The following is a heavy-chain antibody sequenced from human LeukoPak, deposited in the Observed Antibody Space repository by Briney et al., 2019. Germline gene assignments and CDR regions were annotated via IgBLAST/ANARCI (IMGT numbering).Heavy chain of an antibody. CDR2: ISAYNGNT. J-gene: IGHJ4*02. CDR3: ARGPRHPSSNWYADQ. CDR1: GYTFTSYG. D-gene: IGHD6-13*01. Sequence: ASVKVSCKASGYTFTSYGISWVRQAPGQGLDWMGWISAYNGNTNYAQKLQGRVTMTTDTSTSTAYMELRSLRSDDTAVYYCARGPRHPSSNWYADQWGQGTLVTVSS. V-gene: IGHV1-18*01.